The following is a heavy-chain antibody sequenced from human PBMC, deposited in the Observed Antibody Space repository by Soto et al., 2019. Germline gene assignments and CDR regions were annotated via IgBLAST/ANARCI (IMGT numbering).Heavy chain of an antibody. V-gene: IGHV1-18*01. CDR2: ISAYNGNT. J-gene: IGHJ5*02. D-gene: IGHD6-6*01. CDR3: ARLGYSSSVFNWSDP. CDR1: GYTFTGYG. Sequence: ASVKVSCKASGYTFTGYGISWVRQAPGQGLEWMGWISAYNGNTNYAQKLQGRVTMTTDTSTSTAYMELRSLRSDDTAVYYCARLGYSSSVFNWSDPWGQGTLVTVSS.